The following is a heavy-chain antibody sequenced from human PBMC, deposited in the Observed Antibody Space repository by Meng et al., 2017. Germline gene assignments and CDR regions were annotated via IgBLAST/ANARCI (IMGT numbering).Heavy chain of an antibody. Sequence: QVHLPQGGAGLFKPSQTLSLHCAVYGGSFSGYYWSWIRQPPGKGLEWIGEINRSGSTNYNPSLKSRVTISVDTSKNQFSLKLNSVTAADTAVYYCAREIAVAAHYYWYFDLWGRGTLVTVSS. V-gene: IGHV4-34*02. D-gene: IGHD6-19*01. CDR2: INRSGST. CDR3: AREIAVAAHYYWYFDL. CDR1: GGSFSGYY. J-gene: IGHJ2*01.